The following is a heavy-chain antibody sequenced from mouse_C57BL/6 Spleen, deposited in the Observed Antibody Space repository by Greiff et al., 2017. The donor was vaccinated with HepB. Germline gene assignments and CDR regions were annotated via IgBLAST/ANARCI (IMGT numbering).Heavy chain of an antibody. V-gene: IGHV1-74*01. CDR1: GYTFTSYW. CDR3: AMWGAWFAY. Sequence: QVHVKQPGAELVKPGASVKVSCKASGYTFTSYWMHWVKQRPGQGLEWIGRIHPSDSDTNYNQKFKGKATLTVDKSSSTAYMQLSSLTSEDSAVYYCAMWGAWFAYWGQGTLVTVSA. J-gene: IGHJ3*01. CDR2: IHPSDSDT.